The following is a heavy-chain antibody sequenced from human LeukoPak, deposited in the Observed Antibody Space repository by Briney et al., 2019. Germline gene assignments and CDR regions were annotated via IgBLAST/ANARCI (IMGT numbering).Heavy chain of an antibody. CDR3: ATDARATIRAFDI. V-gene: IGHV1-24*01. J-gene: IGHJ3*02. CDR2: FDPEDDET. Sequence: GASVKVSCKVSGYTLTELSMHWVRQAPGKGLEWMGGFDPEDDETIYAQKFQGRVTMTEDTSTDTAYMELSSLRSEDTAVYYCATDARATIRAFDIWGQGTMVTVSS. CDR1: GYTLTELS. D-gene: IGHD5-12*01.